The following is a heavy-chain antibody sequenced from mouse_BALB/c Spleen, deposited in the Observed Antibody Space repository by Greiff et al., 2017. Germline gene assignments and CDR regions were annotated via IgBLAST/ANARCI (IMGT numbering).Heavy chain of an antibody. D-gene: IGHD2-4*01. CDR2: ISYSGST. CDR1: GFSITSGY. Sequence: EVKLVESGPSLVKPSQTLSLTCSVTGFSITSGYWNWVRQFPGNKLEYMGYISYSGSTYYNPSLKSRISITQDTSKNQYYLLMNSVTTDDTATYCCTDDYGEEFAYWGQGTLVTVSA. J-gene: IGHJ3*01. CDR3: TDDYGEEFAY. V-gene: IGHV3-8*02.